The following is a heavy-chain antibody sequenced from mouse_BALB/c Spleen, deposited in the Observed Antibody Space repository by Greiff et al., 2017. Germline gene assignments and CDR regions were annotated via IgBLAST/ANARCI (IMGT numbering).Heavy chain of an antibody. CDR1: GYTFTSYW. Sequence: QVQLQQSGAELAKPGASVKMSCKASGYTFTSYWMHWVKQRPGQGLEWIGYFNPSTGYTEYNQKFKVKATLTAYKSSSTACMQLSSLTSENSADYYCARSHYYGSSWDYAMDYWGQGTSVTVSS. D-gene: IGHD1-1*01. CDR3: ARSHYYGSSWDYAMDY. V-gene: IGHV1-7*01. CDR2: FNPSTGYT. J-gene: IGHJ4*01.